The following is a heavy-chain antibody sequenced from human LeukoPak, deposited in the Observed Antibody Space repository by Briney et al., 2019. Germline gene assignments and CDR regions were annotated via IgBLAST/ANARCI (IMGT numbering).Heavy chain of an antibody. CDR1: GFTFSSYW. D-gene: IGHD3-22*01. V-gene: IGHV3-7*01. CDR3: ARDSAPMIPDY. Sequence: PGGSLRLSCAASGFTFSSYWMSWVRQARGKGLEWVANIKQDGSEKYYVDSVKGRFTISRDTANNSLYLQMNSLRAEVTAVYYRARDSAPMIPDYWGQGALVTVSS. CDR2: IKQDGSEK. J-gene: IGHJ4*02.